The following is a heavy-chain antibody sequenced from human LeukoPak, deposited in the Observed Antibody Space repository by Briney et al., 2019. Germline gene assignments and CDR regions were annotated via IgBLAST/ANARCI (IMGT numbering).Heavy chain of an antibody. CDR3: ARGVGFRYQLLSY. Sequence: PSETLSLTCTVSGGSISSYYWSWIRQPPGKGLEWIGYIYYSGSTYYNPSLKSRVTISVDTSKNQFSLKLSSVTAADTAVYYCARGVGFRYQLLSYWGQGTLVTVSS. CDR1: GGSISSYY. CDR2: IYYSGST. V-gene: IGHV4-59*12. D-gene: IGHD2-2*01. J-gene: IGHJ4*02.